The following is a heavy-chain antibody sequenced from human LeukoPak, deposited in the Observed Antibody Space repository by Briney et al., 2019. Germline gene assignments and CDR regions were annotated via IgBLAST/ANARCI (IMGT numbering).Heavy chain of an antibody. Sequence: PSETLSLTCAVYGGSFSGYYWSWIRQPPGKGLEWIGEINHSGSTNYNPSLKSRVTISVDTSKNQFSLKLSSVTAADTAVYYCARGSRQSYYDFWSGPEGAFDIWGQGTMVTVSS. CDR3: ARGSRQSYYDFWSGPEGAFDI. CDR2: INHSGST. D-gene: IGHD3-3*01. J-gene: IGHJ3*02. V-gene: IGHV4-34*01. CDR1: GGSFSGYY.